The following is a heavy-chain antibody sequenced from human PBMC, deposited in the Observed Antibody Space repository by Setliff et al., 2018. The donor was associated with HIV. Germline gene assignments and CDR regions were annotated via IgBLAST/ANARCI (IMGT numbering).Heavy chain of an antibody. CDR1: GFTFSSYA. CDR3: AKVAPLPGTMDV. D-gene: IGHD1-1*01. J-gene: IGHJ6*02. CDR2: ISGNGGSS. V-gene: IGHV3-23*01. Sequence: GESLKISCAASGFTFSSYAMSWVRQAPGKGLEWVSAISGNGGSSYYADSVKGRFTISRDNSKNTLYLQMNSLRAEDTALYYCAKVAPLPGTMDVWGQGTTVTVSS.